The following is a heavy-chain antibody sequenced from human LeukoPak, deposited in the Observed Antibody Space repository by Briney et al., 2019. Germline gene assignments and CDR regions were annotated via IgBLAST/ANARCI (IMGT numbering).Heavy chain of an antibody. Sequence: GESLKISCQGSGYSFTSYWIGWVRQMPGKGLEWMGIIYPGDSDTRYSPSFQGQVTISADKSISTAYLQWSSLKASDTAMYYCARHLIDCSSTSCYTNLDYWGQGTLVTVSS. CDR2: IYPGDSDT. CDR3: ARHLIDCSSTSCYTNLDY. CDR1: GYSFTSYW. D-gene: IGHD2-2*02. J-gene: IGHJ4*02. V-gene: IGHV5-51*01.